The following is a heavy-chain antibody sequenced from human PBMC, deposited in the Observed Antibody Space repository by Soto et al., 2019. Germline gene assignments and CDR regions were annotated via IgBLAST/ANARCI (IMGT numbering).Heavy chain of an antibody. CDR3: ANDLDRITSVGKPLDV. J-gene: IGHJ6*02. V-gene: IGHV3-9*01. CDR2: ISWKSGNI. CDR1: GFTFDDYA. Sequence: EVQLEESGGGLVQPGRSLRLSCVASGFTFDDYAMHWVRQVTGKGLEWVSGISWKSGNIGYADSVKGRFTISRDNAKNSLYLQMNSLRAEDTSFYYCANDLDRITSVGKPLDVWGQGTTVTVSS. D-gene: IGHD6-13*01.